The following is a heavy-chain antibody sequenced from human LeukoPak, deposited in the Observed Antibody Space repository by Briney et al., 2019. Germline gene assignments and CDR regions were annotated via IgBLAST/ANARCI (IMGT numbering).Heavy chain of an antibody. J-gene: IGHJ4*02. D-gene: IGHD3-3*01. CDR1: GGSISSSSYY. Sequence: SETLSLTCTVSGGSISSSSYYWGWIRQPPGKGLEWIGSIYYSGSTYYNPSLKSRVTISVDTSKNQFSLKLSSVAAADTAVYYCARDRRITIFGVVIYFDYWGQGTLVTVSS. CDR2: IYYSGST. CDR3: ARDRRITIFGVVIYFDY. V-gene: IGHV4-39*07.